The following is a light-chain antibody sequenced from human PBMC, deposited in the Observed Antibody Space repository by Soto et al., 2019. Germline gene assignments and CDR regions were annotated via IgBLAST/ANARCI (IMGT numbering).Light chain of an antibody. CDR2: DVS. CDR1: SSDVGGYNY. CDR3: CSYAGSYIDVV. J-gene: IGLJ2*01. Sequence: QSVLTQPRSVSGSPGQSVTISCTGTSSDVGGYNYVSWYQQHPGKAPKLMIYDVSKRPSGVPDRFSSSKSGNTASLTISGLQAEDEADYYCCSYAGSYIDVVFGGGTKLTVL. V-gene: IGLV2-11*01.